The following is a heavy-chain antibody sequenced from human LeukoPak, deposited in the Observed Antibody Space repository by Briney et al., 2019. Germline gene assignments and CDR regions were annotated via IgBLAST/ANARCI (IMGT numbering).Heavy chain of an antibody. CDR2: IYYSGST. V-gene: IGHV4-39*07. J-gene: IGHJ4*02. CDR3: VRDKTFEVVNYFDY. D-gene: IGHD3-3*01. CDR1: GRSISSGSYY. Sequence: SETLSLTCTVSGRSISSGSYYWGWIRQPPGKGLEWIGSIYYSGSTYYNPSLKSRVTISLDTSKNQLSLKLSSVTAADTAVYYCVRDKTFEVVNYFDYWGQGTLVTVSS.